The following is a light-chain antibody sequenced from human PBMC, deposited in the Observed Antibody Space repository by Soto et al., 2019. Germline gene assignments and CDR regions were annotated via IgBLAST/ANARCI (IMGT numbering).Light chain of an antibody. CDR3: SSYAGSNIVV. J-gene: IGLJ2*01. Sequence: QSALTQPPSASGSPGQSVTISCTGTSSDVGGYNYVSWYQQHPGKAPKFMIYEVSKRPSGVPDRFSGSKSGSTASLTVSGLQAEDEADYYCSSYAGSNIVVFGGGTKVTVL. V-gene: IGLV2-8*01. CDR2: EVS. CDR1: SSDVGGYNY.